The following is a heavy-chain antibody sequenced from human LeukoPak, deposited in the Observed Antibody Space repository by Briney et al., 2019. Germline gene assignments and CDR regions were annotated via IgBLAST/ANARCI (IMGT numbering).Heavy chain of an antibody. Sequence: ASVKVSCKASGGTFSSYAISWVRQAPGQGLEWMGGIIPIFGTANYAQKFQGRVTITADESTSTAYMELSSLRSEDTAVYYCATQEDPRCGGDCLYAFDIWGQGTMVTVSS. CDR1: GGTFSSYA. CDR2: IIPIFGTA. J-gene: IGHJ3*02. CDR3: ATQEDPRCGGDCLYAFDI. V-gene: IGHV1-69*13. D-gene: IGHD2-21*02.